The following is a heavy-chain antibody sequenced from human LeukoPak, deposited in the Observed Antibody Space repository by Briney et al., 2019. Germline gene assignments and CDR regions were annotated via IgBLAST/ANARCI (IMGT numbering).Heavy chain of an antibody. V-gene: IGHV4-31*03. D-gene: IGHD6-19*01. Sequence: PSETLSLTCTVSGGSISSGGYYWSWIRQHPGKGLEWIGYIYYSGGTYYNPSLKSRVTISVDTSKNQFSLKLSSVTAADTAVYYCARGRGYSSGWYGYWGQGTLVTVSS. J-gene: IGHJ4*02. CDR2: IYYSGGT. CDR3: ARGRGYSSGWYGY. CDR1: GGSISSGGYY.